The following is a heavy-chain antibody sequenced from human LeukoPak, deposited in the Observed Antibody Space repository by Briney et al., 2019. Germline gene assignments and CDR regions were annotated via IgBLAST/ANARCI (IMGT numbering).Heavy chain of an antibody. D-gene: IGHD6-25*01. CDR2: INQDASDS. CDR3: PKNIAAPGRVEYQHYGMDE. V-gene: IGHV3-7*02. J-gene: IGHJ6*02. Sequence: PGGSLRLSCAASGFPFSGYWRTWVRQPPGKGQQRVASINQDASDSRHVNPVKGRFTTTTENAKNTLFPQMNNLRTGATAVYYCPKNIAAPGRVEYQHYGMDEWGQGTTVTVFS. CDR1: GFPFSGYW.